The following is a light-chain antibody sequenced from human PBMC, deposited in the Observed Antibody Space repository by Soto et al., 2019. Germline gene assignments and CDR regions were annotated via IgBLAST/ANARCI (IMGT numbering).Light chain of an antibody. CDR1: SSDIGAYIF. CDR2: XIA. J-gene: IGLJ1*01. CDR3: VSFPTKNSYV. V-gene: IGLV2-14*03. Sequence: QSALTQPASVSGSPGQSITISCTGTSSDIGAYIFVSWYQQHPGKAPKLIIYXIAXRPSGVSYRFSGSKSANTASLTISGLQADDEADYYCVSFPTKNSYVVGTGAKLTV.